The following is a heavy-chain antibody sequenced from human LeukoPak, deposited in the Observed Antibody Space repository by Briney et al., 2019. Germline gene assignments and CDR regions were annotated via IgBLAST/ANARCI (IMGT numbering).Heavy chain of an antibody. Sequence: GSSVKVACKASGGTFISYAISWVRQAPGQGLEWMGGIIPIFGTANYAQKFQGRVTITADESTSTAYMELSSLRPEDTAVYYCATSVDTAMGQGDYWGQGTLVTVSS. CDR2: IIPIFGTA. CDR1: GGTFISYA. D-gene: IGHD5-18*01. J-gene: IGHJ4*02. CDR3: ATSVDTAMGQGDY. V-gene: IGHV1-69*01.